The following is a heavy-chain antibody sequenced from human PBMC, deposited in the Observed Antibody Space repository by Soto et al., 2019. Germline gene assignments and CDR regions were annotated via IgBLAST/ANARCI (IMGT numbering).Heavy chain of an antibody. Sequence: SETLSLTCSVSGGSISSSSYFWGWIRQPPGKGMEWIGSIYYSGSTYYNPSLKSRVTVSVDTSKNQFSLKLSSVTAADTAVYYCARHPSDFWFDPWGQGTLVTVSS. CDR3: ARHPSDFWFDP. CDR1: GGSISSSSYF. J-gene: IGHJ5*02. CDR2: IYYSGST. D-gene: IGHD2-21*02. V-gene: IGHV4-39*01.